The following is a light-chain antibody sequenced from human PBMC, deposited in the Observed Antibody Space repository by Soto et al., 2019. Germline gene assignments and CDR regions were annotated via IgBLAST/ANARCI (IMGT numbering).Light chain of an antibody. V-gene: IGLV2-14*01. Sequence: QSALTQPASVSGSPGQSITISCTGTSSDVGGFNYVSWYQQHPGKAPKLMIYEVNNRPSGVSNRFSGSKSGNTASLTISGLQAEDEADHYCSSYTSSSTFYVFGIGTKLTVL. CDR3: SSYTSSSTFYV. CDR1: SSDVGGFNY. J-gene: IGLJ1*01. CDR2: EVN.